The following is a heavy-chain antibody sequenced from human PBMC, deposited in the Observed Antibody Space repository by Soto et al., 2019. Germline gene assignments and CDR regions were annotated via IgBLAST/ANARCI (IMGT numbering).Heavy chain of an antibody. D-gene: IGHD2-2*03. J-gene: IGHJ5*02. Sequence: GGSLRLSCAASGFTFSDYYMSWIRQAPGKGLEWVSYISSSSSYTNYADSVKGRFTISRDNAKNSLYLQMNSLRAEDTAVYYCARLDIVVVPAAYNWFDPWGPGTLVTVSS. V-gene: IGHV3-11*06. CDR2: ISSSSSYT. CDR1: GFTFSDYY. CDR3: ARLDIVVVPAAYNWFDP.